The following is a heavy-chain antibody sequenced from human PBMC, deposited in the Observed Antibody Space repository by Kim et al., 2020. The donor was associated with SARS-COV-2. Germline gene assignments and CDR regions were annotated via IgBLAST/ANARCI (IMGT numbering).Heavy chain of an antibody. V-gene: IGHV4-31*03. CDR1: GGSISSGGYY. CDR3: ARGTRDAETDY. J-gene: IGHJ4*02. CDR2: IYYSGST. Sequence: SETLSLTCTVSGGSISSGGYYWSWIRQHPGKGLEWIGYIYYSGSTYYNPSLKSRVTISVDTSKNQFSLKLSSVTAADTAVYYCARGTRDAETDYWGQGTLVTVSS. D-gene: IGHD2-8*01.